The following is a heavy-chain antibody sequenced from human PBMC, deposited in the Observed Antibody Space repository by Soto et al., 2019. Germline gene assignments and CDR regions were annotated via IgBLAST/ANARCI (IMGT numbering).Heavy chain of an antibody. J-gene: IGHJ3*02. CDR3: ARDSSRSGSFWRNDALNI. Sequence: QVQVVESGGGVVQPGRSLRLSCAASGLTFRNSGMHWVRQAPGKGPEWVAVMWYDGNTQYYADSVKGRFTISRDSAKNTLYRQMNSLRGEDTAVYYCARDSSRSGSFWRNDALNIWGQGTMVTVSS. CDR2: MWYDGNTQ. V-gene: IGHV3-33*01. CDR1: GLTFRNSG. D-gene: IGHD3-3*01.